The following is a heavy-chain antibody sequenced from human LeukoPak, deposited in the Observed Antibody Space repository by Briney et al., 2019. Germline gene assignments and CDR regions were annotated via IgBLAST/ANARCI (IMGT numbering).Heavy chain of an antibody. CDR3: ARETHLLGYCSSTSCYAIFDY. CDR2: IYTSGST. D-gene: IGHD2-2*01. V-gene: IGHV4-61*02. J-gene: IGHJ4*02. CDR1: GGSISSGSYY. Sequence: PSQTLSLTCTVSGGSISSGSYYWSWIRQPAGKGLEWIGRIYTSGSTNYNPSLKSRVTISVDTSKNQFSLKLSSVTAADTAVYYCARETHLLGYCSSTSCYAIFDYWGQGTLVTVSS.